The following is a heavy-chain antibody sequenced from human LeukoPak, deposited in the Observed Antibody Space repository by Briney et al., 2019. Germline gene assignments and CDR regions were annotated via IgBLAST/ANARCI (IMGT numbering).Heavy chain of an antibody. CDR3: GRLRGAMTTVTSNFDS. CDR1: GGSISSGGYY. D-gene: IGHD4-17*01. CDR2: IYYSGFT. V-gene: IGHV4-31*03. J-gene: IGHJ4*02. Sequence: SETLSLTCTVSGGSISSGGYYWSWIRQHPGMGLEWIVYIYYSGFTYSNPALKSRVTISVDTSKNQFTLKLGSVTAADTAVRYCGRLRGAMTTVTSNFDSWGQGTLVTVSS.